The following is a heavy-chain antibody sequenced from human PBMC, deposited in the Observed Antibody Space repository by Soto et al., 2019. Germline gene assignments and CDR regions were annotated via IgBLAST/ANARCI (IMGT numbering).Heavy chain of an antibody. CDR1: GGSISSGGYY. D-gene: IGHD6-13*01. Sequence: SETLSLTCTVSGGSISSGGYYWSWIRQHPGKGLEWIGYIYYSGSTYYNPSLKSRVTISVDTSKNQFSLKLSSVTAADTAVYYCAREVAAAGTFDYWGQGTLVTVSS. CDR2: IYYSGST. J-gene: IGHJ4*02. CDR3: AREVAAAGTFDY. V-gene: IGHV4-31*03.